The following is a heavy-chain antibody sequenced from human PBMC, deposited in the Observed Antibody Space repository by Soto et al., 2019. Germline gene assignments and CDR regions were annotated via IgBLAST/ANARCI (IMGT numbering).Heavy chain of an antibody. CDR1: GGSISSSSDY. D-gene: IGHD3-22*01. Sequence: SETLALTCTVPGGSISSSSDYWGGIRQPPGKGLEWIGSIYYSGSTYSNPSLKSRVTISVDTSKNQFSLKLSSVTAADTAVYYCARRLYYDSSGFEGGGMDVWGQGTTVT. V-gene: IGHV4-39*01. J-gene: IGHJ6*02. CDR3: ARRLYYDSSGFEGGGMDV. CDR2: IYYSGST.